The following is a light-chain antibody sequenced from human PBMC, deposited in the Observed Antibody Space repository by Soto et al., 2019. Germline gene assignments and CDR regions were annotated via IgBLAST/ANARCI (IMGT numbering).Light chain of an antibody. CDR3: CSYAGSYTWV. Sequence: QSALTQPRSVSGSPGQSVTISCTGTSSDVGGHNYVSWYQQHPDKAPKLIIFDVTKRPSGVPDRFSASKSGSTASLTISGLQAEDESDYYGCSYAGSYTWVFGGGAKLTVL. CDR2: DVT. V-gene: IGLV2-11*01. CDR1: SSDVGGHNY. J-gene: IGLJ3*02.